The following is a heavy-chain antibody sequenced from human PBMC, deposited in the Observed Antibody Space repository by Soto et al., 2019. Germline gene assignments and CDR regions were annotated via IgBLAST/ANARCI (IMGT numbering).Heavy chain of an antibody. CDR1: GGSLSGYY. J-gene: IGHJ5*02. CDR2: IYYSGST. Sequence: SETLSLTCAIYGGSLSGYYWSWIRQPPGKGLEWIGSIYYSGSTYYNPSLKSRVTISVDTSKNQFSLKLSSVTAADTAVYYCATTTPYGNWFDPWGQGTLVTVSS. CDR3: ATTTPYGNWFDP. D-gene: IGHD4-17*01. V-gene: IGHV4-34*01.